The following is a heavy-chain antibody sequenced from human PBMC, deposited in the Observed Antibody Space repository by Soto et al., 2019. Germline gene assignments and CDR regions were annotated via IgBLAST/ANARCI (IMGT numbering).Heavy chain of an antibody. Sequence: EVQLLETGGGLVQPGGSLRLSCAASGFTFSSYAMRWVRQAPGKGLEWVSAISGSGGSTYYADSVKGRFTISRDNSKKTLYLQMSSLRAEDTAVYYCAKDGRYYDILTGYYSSGYYFDYWGQGTLVTVSS. CDR3: AKDGRYYDILTGYYSSGYYFDY. CDR1: GFTFSSYA. J-gene: IGHJ4*02. V-gene: IGHV3-23*01. CDR2: ISGSGGST. D-gene: IGHD3-9*01.